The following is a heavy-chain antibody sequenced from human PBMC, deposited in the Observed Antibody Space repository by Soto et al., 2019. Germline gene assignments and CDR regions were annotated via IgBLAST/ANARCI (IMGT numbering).Heavy chain of an antibody. Sequence: SETLSLTCTGSGGSISNFYWSWIRQPPGKGLEWIGYIYYSGTTSYNPSLNSRVTISVDTSKNQFSLKLNSVTAADTAVYYCARESYYGSGATVVGYWGLGTLVT. D-gene: IGHD3-10*01. CDR3: ARESYYGSGATVVGY. J-gene: IGHJ4*02. CDR1: GGSISNFY. V-gene: IGHV4-59*01. CDR2: IYYSGTT.